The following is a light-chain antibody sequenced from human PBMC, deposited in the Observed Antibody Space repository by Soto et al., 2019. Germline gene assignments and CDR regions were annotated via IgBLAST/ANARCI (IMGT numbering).Light chain of an antibody. CDR1: QSISSY. CDR2: AAS. Sequence: DIQMTQSPSSLSASVGDRVTITCRASQSISSYLNWYQQKPGKAPKLLIYAASSLQSGVPSRFSGSGSATDFTLTISSLQPEDFATYYCQPSYSTPPSFGQGTKLEIK. J-gene: IGKJ2*01. CDR3: QPSYSTPPS. V-gene: IGKV1-39*01.